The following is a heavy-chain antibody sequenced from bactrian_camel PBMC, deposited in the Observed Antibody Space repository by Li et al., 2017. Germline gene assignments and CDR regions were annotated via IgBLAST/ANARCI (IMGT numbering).Heavy chain of an antibody. CDR1: EYTISNNC. CDR2: ITGSGII. D-gene: IGHD7*01. CDR3: AADNSPYAMCTYDY. J-gene: IGHJ4*01. V-gene: IGHV3S53*01. Sequence: QVQLVESGGGSVQAGGSLRLSCAYSEYTISNNCMGWLRQTPGNERERVATITGSGIITYADSVKGRFSITRDSAKRILYLQMINLEPEDTAMYFCAADNSPYAMCTYDYWGQGTQVTVS.